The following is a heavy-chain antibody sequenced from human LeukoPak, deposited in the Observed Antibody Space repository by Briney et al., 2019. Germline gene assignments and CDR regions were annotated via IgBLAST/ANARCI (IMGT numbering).Heavy chain of an antibody. CDR1: GYTFTGYY. D-gene: IGHD6-13*01. V-gene: IGHV1-2*02. CDR2: INPNSGGT. CDR3: ARPGYSSSGYFDY. J-gene: IGHJ4*02. Sequence: GASVKVSCKASGYTFTGYYMHWVRQAPGQGLEWMGWINPNSGGTNYAQKFQGRVTMTRDTSISTAYMELSRLRSDDTAVYYCARPGYSSSGYFDYWGQGTLVTVSS.